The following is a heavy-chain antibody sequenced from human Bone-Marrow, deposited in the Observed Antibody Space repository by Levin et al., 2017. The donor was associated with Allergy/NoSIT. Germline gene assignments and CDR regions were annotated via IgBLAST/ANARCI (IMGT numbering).Heavy chain of an antibody. V-gene: IGHV1-18*01. CDR3: ARVSDFQYGDYQNYYFYGMDV. J-gene: IGHJ6*02. CDR1: DFTFSKFG. D-gene: IGHD4-17*01. Sequence: GESLKISCKASDFTFSKFGINWVRQGPGQGLEWLGWISGDNGKTNYAQKLHGRVSMTIETSTTTAYMELKNLRSDDTAVYFCARVSDFQYGDYQNYYFYGMDVWGQGTTVTVSS. CDR2: ISGDNGKT.